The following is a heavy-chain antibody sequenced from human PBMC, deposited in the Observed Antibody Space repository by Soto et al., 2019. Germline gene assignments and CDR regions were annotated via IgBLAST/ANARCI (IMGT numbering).Heavy chain of an antibody. J-gene: IGHJ4*02. CDR1: GGSISSGYW. CDR2: IHDSGTS. V-gene: IGHV4-4*02. D-gene: IGHD2-15*01. Sequence: QVQLQESGPGLVKPSGTLSLTCTVSGGSISSGYWWTWVRQFPGKGLEWIGEIHDSGTSIYNPSLKGRVTRSVGKSRSQFSLSLFAVTAANTAVFYCARGGRGDRVEGDYFGHWGRGALVTVSS. CDR3: ARGGRGDRVEGDYFGH.